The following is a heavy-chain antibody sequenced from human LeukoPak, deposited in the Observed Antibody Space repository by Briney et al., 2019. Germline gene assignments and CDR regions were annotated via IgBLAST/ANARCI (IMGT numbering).Heavy chain of an antibody. CDR1: GGSINNYY. Sequence: SETLSLTCSVSGGSINNYYWSWIRQPPGKGLEWIGYIYSSGSTNYNPSPKSRVTISLDTSRTQFSLDMSSVTAADTAVYYCSRLDASTGAFHFDYWGQGTLVTVSS. J-gene: IGHJ4*02. V-gene: IGHV4-59*01. D-gene: IGHD1-1*01. CDR2: IYSSGST. CDR3: SRLDASTGAFHFDY.